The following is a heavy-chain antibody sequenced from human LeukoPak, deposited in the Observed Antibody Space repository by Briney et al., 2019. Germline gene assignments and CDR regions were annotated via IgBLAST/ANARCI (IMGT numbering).Heavy chain of an antibody. D-gene: IGHD4-23*01. J-gene: IGHJ4*02. CDR2: FNPGTGGT. Sequence: ASVKVSCKTSGYTFTNNYIHYVRQAPGQGLKWMGIFNPGTGGTRYAQRFQGRITLTGDTSTRTVDMDLSSLRSEDTAVYFCAREIEAEGKTFDYWGQGTQVTVSS. CDR1: GYTFTNNY. CDR3: AREIEAEGKTFDY. V-gene: IGHV1-46*01.